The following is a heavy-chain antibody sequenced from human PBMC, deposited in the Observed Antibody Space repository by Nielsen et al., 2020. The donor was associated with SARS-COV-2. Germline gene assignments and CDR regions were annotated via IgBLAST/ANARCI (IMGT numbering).Heavy chain of an antibody. CDR2: ISSST. V-gene: IGHV3-23*01. CDR1: GFTISTYG. D-gene: IGHD6-19*01. CDR3: AKRSGYTSGWYGDY. Sequence: GGSLRLSCVVSGFTISTYGMSWVRQAPGKGLEWVSAISSSTYYADSVKGRFTVSRDNSKNTLYLQMNSLRAEDTAVYYCAKRSGYTSGWYGDYWGQGTLVTVSP. J-gene: IGHJ4*02.